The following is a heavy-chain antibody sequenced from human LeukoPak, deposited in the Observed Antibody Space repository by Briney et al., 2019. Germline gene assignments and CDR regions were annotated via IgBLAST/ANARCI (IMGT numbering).Heavy chain of an antibody. V-gene: IGHV3-11*01. D-gene: IGHD3-16*02. J-gene: IGHJ4*02. CDR2: ISSSGTTI. Sequence: PGGSLRLSCAASGFTFSDYYMSWIRQAPGKGLEWVSYISSSGTTIYYADSVKGRFTISRDNAKNSLYLQMNSLRAEDTAVYYCARAADYVWGSYRIPYWGQGTLVTVSS. CDR3: ARAADYVWGSYRIPY. CDR1: GFTFSDYY.